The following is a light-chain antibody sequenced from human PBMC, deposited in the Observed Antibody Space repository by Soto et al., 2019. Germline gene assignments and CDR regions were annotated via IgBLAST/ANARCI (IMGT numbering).Light chain of an antibody. V-gene: IGLV7-46*01. CDR3: LLSYSSTVV. J-gene: IGLJ2*01. Sequence: QAVVTQEPSLTVSPGGTVTLTCGSSTGAVTSGHYPYWFQQKPGQAPRAQIYDTTNKHSWAPARFSGSLLGGKAALTLSGAQPEDEADYYCLLSYSSTVVFGGGTKLTVL. CDR2: DTT. CDR1: TGAVTSGHY.